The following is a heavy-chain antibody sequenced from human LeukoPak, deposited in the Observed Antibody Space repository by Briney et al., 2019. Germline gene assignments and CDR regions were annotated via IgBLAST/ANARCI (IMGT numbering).Heavy chain of an antibody. V-gene: IGHV4-39*01. J-gene: IGHJ4*02. CDR1: GGSISSSSYY. Sequence: KSSETLSLTCTVSGGSISSSSYYWGWIRQPPGKGLEWIGSIYYSGSTYYNPSLKSRVTISVDTSKNQFSLKLSSVTAADTAVYYCARWHYDSPDYWGQGTLVTVSS. D-gene: IGHD3-22*01. CDR3: ARWHYDSPDY. CDR2: IYYSGST.